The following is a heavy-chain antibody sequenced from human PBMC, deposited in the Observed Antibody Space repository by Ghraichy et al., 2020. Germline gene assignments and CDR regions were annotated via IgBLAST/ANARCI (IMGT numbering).Heavy chain of an antibody. Sequence: ETLNISCTVSGASIRTYFWSWIRQPPGKGLEWIGDIFYSGSTNYNPSLKSRVTISVDASNNQFSLNLSSVTAADTAVYYCARMGGYKAPLWYWGQGTLVAVSS. CDR3: ARMGGYKAPLWY. CDR1: GASIRTYF. V-gene: IGHV4-59*01. CDR2: IFYSGST. J-gene: IGHJ4*02. D-gene: IGHD3-10*01.